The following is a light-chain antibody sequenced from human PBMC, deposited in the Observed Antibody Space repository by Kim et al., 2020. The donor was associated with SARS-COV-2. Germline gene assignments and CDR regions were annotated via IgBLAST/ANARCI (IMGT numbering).Light chain of an antibody. CDR1: SSNIGAGYD. Sequence: LTIFCTGSSSNIGAGYDVHWYQQLPGTAPKLRIYGNNNRPSGVPDRFSGSKSGTSASLAITGLRAEDEADYYCQSYDSTLSGSVVFGGGTQLTVL. V-gene: IGLV1-40*01. CDR2: GNN. J-gene: IGLJ2*01. CDR3: QSYDSTLSGSVV.